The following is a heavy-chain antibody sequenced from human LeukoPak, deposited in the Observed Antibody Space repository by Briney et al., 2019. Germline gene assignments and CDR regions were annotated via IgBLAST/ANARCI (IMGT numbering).Heavy chain of an antibody. CDR1: GYTFTSYY. CDR2: INPSGGST. Sequence: ASVKVSCKASGYTFTSYYMHWVRQAPGQGLEWMGIINPSGGSTSYAQKFQGRVTMTRDTSTSTVYMELSSLRSEDTAVYCCAREAGAYCSGGSCNDEADAFDIWGQGTMVTVSS. D-gene: IGHD2-15*01. J-gene: IGHJ3*02. V-gene: IGHV1-46*01. CDR3: AREAGAYCSGGSCNDEADAFDI.